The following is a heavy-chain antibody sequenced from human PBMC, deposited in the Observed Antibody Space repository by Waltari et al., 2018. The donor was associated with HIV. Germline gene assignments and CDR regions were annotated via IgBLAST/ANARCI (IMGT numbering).Heavy chain of an antibody. D-gene: IGHD2-21*01. V-gene: IGHV4-4*02. CDR3: VRVVSDGKGSSWLDP. Sequence: QVQLQESGPGQVEPSGTLSLTCAVSGGSISTYNWWTWVRQPPGKGLEWIGEIYHPGRTNDNKSLKSRVTISVDKSKHQFSLELRSVTAADTAVYYCVRVVSDGKGSSWLDPWGQGTLVTVSS. CDR1: GGSISTYNW. CDR2: IYHPGRT. J-gene: IGHJ5*02.